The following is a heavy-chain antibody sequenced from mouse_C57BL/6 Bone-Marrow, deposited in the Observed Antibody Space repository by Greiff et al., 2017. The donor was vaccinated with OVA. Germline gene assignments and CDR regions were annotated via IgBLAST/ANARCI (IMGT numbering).Heavy chain of an antibody. Sequence: VQLQESGAELARPGASVKLSCKASGYNFTSYGISWVKQRTGQGLEWIGEIYPRSGNTYYNEKFKGKATLTADKSSSTAYMELRSLTSEDSAVYFCANSSGYVYFDYWGQGTTLTVSS. D-gene: IGHD3-2*02. CDR1: GYNFTSYG. CDR2: IYPRSGNT. V-gene: IGHV1-81*01. CDR3: ANSSGYVYFDY. J-gene: IGHJ2*01.